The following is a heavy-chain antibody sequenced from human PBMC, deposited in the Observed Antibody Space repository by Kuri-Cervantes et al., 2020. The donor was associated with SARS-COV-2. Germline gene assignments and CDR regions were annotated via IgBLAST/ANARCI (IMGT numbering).Heavy chain of an antibody. Sequence: GGSLRLSCAASGFTFSSYAMHWVRQAPGKGLEWVAVIWYDGSNKYYADSVKGRFTISRDNSKNTLYLQMNSLRAEDTAVYYCARDLGYCSSTSCRYGMDVWGQGTTVTVSS. D-gene: IGHD2-2*01. CDR2: IWYDGSNK. J-gene: IGHJ6*02. V-gene: IGHV3-33*08. CDR3: ARDLGYCSSTSCRYGMDV. CDR1: GFTFSSYA.